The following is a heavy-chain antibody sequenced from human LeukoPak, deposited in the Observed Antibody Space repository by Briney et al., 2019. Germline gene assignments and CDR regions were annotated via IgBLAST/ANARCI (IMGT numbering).Heavy chain of an antibody. D-gene: IGHD4-17*01. CDR2: FYDSGKT. V-gene: IGHV4-59*08. Sequence: SETLSLTCTVSGGAISSYYWSWMRQPPGKGLEWIGYFYDSGKTNYNPSLKSRVTISVDTSKNQFSLKLSSVTAADTAVYYCARLNDYGDPFVNWGQETLVTVSS. J-gene: IGHJ4*02. CDR1: GGAISSYY. CDR3: ARLNDYGDPFVN.